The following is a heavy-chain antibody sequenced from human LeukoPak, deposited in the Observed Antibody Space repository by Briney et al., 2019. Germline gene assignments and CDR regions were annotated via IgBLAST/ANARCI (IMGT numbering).Heavy chain of an antibody. D-gene: IGHD2-2*01. CDR3: AREKGLLFGVIIDY. CDR1: GFTFSSYS. V-gene: IGHV3-21*01. Sequence: GGSLRLSCAASGFTFSSYSMNWVRQARGKGLEGVAYISSSSSKIYYADSVKGRFTICRDNAKNSLYLQMNSLRAEDTAVHYCAREKGLLFGVIIDYWRQGTLLTVSS. CDR2: ISSSSSKI. J-gene: IGHJ4*02.